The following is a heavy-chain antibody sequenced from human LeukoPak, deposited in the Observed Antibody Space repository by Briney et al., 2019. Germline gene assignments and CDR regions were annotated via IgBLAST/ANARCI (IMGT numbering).Heavy chain of an antibody. CDR1: GGSVSSGSYY. D-gene: IGHD6-13*01. CDR3: ARDLWAAGASPNAFDI. V-gene: IGHV4-61*01. Sequence: ASETLSLTCTVSGGSVSSGSYYWGWIRQPPGKGLEWIGYIYYTGSTNYNPSLKSRVTMSVDTSKNQFSLKLSSVTAADTAVYYCARDLWAAGASPNAFDIWGQGTMVTVSS. CDR2: IYYTGST. J-gene: IGHJ3*02.